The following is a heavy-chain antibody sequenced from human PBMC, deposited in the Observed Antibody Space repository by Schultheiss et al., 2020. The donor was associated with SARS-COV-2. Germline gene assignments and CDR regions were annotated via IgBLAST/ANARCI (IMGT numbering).Heavy chain of an antibody. CDR2: IYYSGST. V-gene: IGHV4-59*08. D-gene: IGHD3-22*01. J-gene: IGHJ4*02. CDR1: GGSISSYY. Sequence: SETLSLTCAVYGGSISSYYWSWIRQPPGKGLEWIGYIYYSGSTNYNPSLKSRVTISVDTSKNQFSLKLSSVTAADTAVYYCASYDSSGYYFDYWGQGTLVTVSS. CDR3: ASYDSSGYYFDY.